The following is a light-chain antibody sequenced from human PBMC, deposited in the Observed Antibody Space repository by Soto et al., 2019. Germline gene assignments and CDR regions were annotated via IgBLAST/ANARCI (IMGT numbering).Light chain of an antibody. V-gene: IGLV2-14*03. Sequence: QSVLTQPASVSGSPGQSITISCTGTSNDVGALNYVSWYQQHPGKAPKLIIYDVSDRPSGISNRFSGSKSGNTASLTISGLQAEDEADYYCSSYTSSSTLDVVFGGGTQLTVL. CDR2: DVS. CDR1: SNDVGALNY. J-gene: IGLJ2*01. CDR3: SSYTSSSTLDVV.